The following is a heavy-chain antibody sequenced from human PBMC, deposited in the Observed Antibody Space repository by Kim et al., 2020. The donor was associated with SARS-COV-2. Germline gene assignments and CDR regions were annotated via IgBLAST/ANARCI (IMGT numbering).Heavy chain of an antibody. CDR3: ARDDKPHHWFDP. J-gene: IGHJ5*02. CDR2: IGSSGNNI. Sequence: GGSLRLSCTASGFTFSDYYMSWIRQAPGKGLEWIAYIGSSGNNIFYADSVKGRFTMSRANGKSLVYLQMNSLRAEDTALYYCARDDKPHHWFDPWGQGTPVTVSS. CDR1: GFTFSDYY. V-gene: IGHV3-11*01.